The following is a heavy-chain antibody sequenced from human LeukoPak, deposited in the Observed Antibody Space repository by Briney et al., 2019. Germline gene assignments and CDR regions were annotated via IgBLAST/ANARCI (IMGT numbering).Heavy chain of an antibody. CDR1: GVSISSGGYY. Sequence: PSETLSLTCTVSGVSISSGGYYWSWIRQPPGKGLEWIGYIYRSGSTYYNPSLKSRVTISVDRSKNQFSLKLSSVTAADTAVYYCARELCGYSYECYFDYWGQGTLVTVSS. V-gene: IGHV4-30-2*01. CDR2: IYRSGST. CDR3: ARELCGYSYECYFDY. J-gene: IGHJ4*02. D-gene: IGHD5-18*01.